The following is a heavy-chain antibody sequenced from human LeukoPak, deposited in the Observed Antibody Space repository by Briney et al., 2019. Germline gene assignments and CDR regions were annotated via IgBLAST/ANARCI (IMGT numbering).Heavy chain of an antibody. CDR2: INSDGSST. J-gene: IGHJ4*02. CDR3: ARDYSNYGDFDY. D-gene: IGHD4-11*01. V-gene: IGHV3-74*01. Sequence: GGSLRLSCAASGFTFSSYWMHWVRQAPGQGLLWVSRINSDGSSTSYADSVKGRFTISRDNAKNTLYLQMNSLRAEDTAVYYCARDYSNYGDFDYWGQGTLVTVSS. CDR1: GFTFSSYW.